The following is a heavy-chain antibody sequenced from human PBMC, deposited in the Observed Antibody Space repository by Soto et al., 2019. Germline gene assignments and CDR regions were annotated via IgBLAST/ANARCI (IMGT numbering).Heavy chain of an antibody. V-gene: IGHV1-2*04. CDR2: INPNSGGT. CDR1: GYTFTGYY. J-gene: IGHJ6*02. Sequence: QVQLVQSGAEVKKPGASVKVSCKASGYTFTGYYMHWVRQAPGQGLEWMGWINPNSGGTNYAQKFQGWVTMTRDTSISTAYMELSRLRSDDTAVYYCASFSEGPHGSVTTDYYYGMDVWGQGTTVTVSS. D-gene: IGHD4-4*01. CDR3: ASFSEGPHGSVTTDYYYGMDV.